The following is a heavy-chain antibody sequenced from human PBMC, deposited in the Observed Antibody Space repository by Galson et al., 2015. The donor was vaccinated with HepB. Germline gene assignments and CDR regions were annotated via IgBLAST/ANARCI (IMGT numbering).Heavy chain of an antibody. Sequence: SLRLSCAVSGFTFSSHAMHWVRQAPGEGLEWVADISYDGVDKYYADSVKGRFTISRDNAKNTLYLQMNSLKTEDTAVYYCAKAEVPFSSGWDYYDYWGQGTRVTVPP. D-gene: IGHD6-19*01. J-gene: IGHJ4*02. CDR2: ISYDGVDK. CDR3: AKAEVPFSSGWDYYDY. CDR1: GFTFSSHA. V-gene: IGHV3-30*18.